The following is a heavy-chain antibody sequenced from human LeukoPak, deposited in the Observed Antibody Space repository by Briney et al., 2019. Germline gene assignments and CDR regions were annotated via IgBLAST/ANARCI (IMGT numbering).Heavy chain of an antibody. Sequence: ASVKVSCKASGYTFTSYGIIWVRQAPGEGVEWMGWINPKSGGTKFAQKHQGGVTMTADTSIDTAYLELSNLKSDDTAIYYCARSSSGWPLYFDCWGQGTLVTVSS. CDR1: GYTFTSYG. D-gene: IGHD6-19*01. CDR3: ARSSSGWPLYFDC. V-gene: IGHV1-2*02. J-gene: IGHJ4*02. CDR2: INPKSGGT.